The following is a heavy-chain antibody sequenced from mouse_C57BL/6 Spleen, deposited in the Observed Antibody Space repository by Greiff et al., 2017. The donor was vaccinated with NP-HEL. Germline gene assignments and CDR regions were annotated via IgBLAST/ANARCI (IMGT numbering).Heavy chain of an antibody. Sequence: VQLKQSGPELVKPGASVKISCKASGYTFTDYYMNWVKQSHGKSLEWIGDINPNNGGTSYNQKFKGKATLTVDKSSSTAYMELRSLTSEDSAVYYCSSSNYAYWGPGTLVTVSA. J-gene: IGHJ3*01. CDR2: INPNNGGT. V-gene: IGHV1-26*01. CDR1: GYTFTDYY. CDR3: SSSNYAY. D-gene: IGHD2-5*01.